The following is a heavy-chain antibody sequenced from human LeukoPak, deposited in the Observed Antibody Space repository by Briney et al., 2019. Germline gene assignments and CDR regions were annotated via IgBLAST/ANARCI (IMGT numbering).Heavy chain of an antibody. CDR3: AREVDGEQQDY. Sequence: GGSLRLSCAASGFTFSSYWMSWVRQAPGKGLEWVANIKQDGSEKYYVDSVNGRFTISRDNAKNSLYLQMNSLRAEDTAVYYCAREVDGEQQDYWGQGTLVTVSS. J-gene: IGHJ4*02. CDR2: IKQDGSEK. CDR1: GFTFSSYW. V-gene: IGHV3-7*01. D-gene: IGHD6-13*01.